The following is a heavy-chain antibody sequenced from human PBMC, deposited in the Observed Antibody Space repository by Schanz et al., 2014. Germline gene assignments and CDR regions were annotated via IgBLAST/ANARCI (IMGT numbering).Heavy chain of an antibody. Sequence: VQLLESGGGLVQPGGSLRLSCAASGFTLSNSDMHWVRQAPGKGLEWVAAMSYDGSIKYYGDSVKGRFTISRDNSKNTLYLHMNTLRSEDTAVYYCAKDSTHIDIVLVPTAIDYWGQGTLVTVSS. CDR2: MSYDGSIK. CDR1: GFTLSNSD. J-gene: IGHJ4*02. D-gene: IGHD2-2*01. CDR3: AKDSTHIDIVLVPTAIDY. V-gene: IGHV3-30*18.